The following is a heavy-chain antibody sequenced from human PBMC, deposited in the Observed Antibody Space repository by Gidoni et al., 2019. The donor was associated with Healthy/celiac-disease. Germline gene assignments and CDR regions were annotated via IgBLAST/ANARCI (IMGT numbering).Heavy chain of an antibody. CDR3: ARSNPPSSYYYGMDV. CDR1: GCSISSYY. CDR2: IYYSGST. V-gene: IGHV4-59*01. Sequence: QVQLQESGPGLVKPSETLSLTCTVSGCSISSYYWSWIRQPPGKGLEWIGYIYYSGSTNYNPSLKSRVTISVDTSKNQFSLKLSSVTAADTAVYYCARSNPPSSYYYGMDVWGQGTTVTVSS. J-gene: IGHJ6*02.